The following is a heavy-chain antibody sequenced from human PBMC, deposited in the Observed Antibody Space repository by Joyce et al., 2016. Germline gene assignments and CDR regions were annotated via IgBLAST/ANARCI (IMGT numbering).Heavy chain of an antibody. CDR3: ARNGAYSQDS. CDR2: IYLVWGT. Sequence: QVQLQESGPGLVKPSGTLSLTCAVSGGSISSAHWWSWVCQPPGKGLEWIGEIYLVWGTTYNPSLMSRVTISVDKSKNQLSLKMNSVSAADTAVYYCARNGAYSQDSWGQGTLVTVSS. J-gene: IGHJ5*01. CDR1: GGSISSAHW. V-gene: IGHV4-4*02. D-gene: IGHD5-12*01.